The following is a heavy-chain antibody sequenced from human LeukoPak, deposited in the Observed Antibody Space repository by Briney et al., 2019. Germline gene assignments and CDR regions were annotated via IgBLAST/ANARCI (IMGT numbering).Heavy chain of an antibody. CDR3: AKWEIVVVIRGSKRGGFDY. J-gene: IGHJ4*02. D-gene: IGHD3-22*01. CDR2: ISGSGGST. V-gene: IGHV3-23*01. CDR1: GFTFSSYA. Sequence: GGSLRLSCAASGFTFSSYAMSLVRQAPGKGLEWVSAISGSGGSTYYADSVKGRFTISRDNSKNTLYLQMNSLRAEDTAVYYCAKWEIVVVIRGSKRGGFDYWGQGALVTVSS.